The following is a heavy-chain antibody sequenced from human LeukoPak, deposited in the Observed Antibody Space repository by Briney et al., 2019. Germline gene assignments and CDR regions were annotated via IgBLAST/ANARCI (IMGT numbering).Heavy chain of an antibody. CDR2: IYYSGST. V-gene: IGHV4-59*01. J-gene: IGHJ4*02. CDR3: ARDPAPV. Sequence: SETLSLTCTVSGGSISSYYWSWIRQPPGKGLEWIGYIYYSGSTNYSPSLQSRVTISVDTSKNQFSLKLSSVTAADTAVYYCARDPAPVWGQGTLVTVSS. CDR1: GGSISSYY.